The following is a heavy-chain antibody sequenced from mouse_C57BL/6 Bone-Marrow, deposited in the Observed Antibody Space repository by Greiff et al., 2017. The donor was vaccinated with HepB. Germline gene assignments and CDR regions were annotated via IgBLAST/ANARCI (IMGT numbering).Heavy chain of an antibody. V-gene: IGHV5-17*01. CDR1: GFTFSDYG. CDR2: ISSGSSTI. J-gene: IGHJ3*01. CDR3: ARLAY. Sequence: EVKLMESGGGLVKPGGSLKLSCAASGFTFSDYGMHWVRQAPEKGLGWVAYISSGSSTIYYADTVKGRFTISRDNAKNTLFLQMTSLRSEDTAMYYCARLAYWGQGTLVTVSA.